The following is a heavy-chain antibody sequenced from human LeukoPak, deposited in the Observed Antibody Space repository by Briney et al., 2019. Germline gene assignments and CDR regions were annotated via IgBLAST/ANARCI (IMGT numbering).Heavy chain of an antibody. CDR1: GFTFDDYA. D-gene: IGHD3-10*01. J-gene: IGHJ4*02. Sequence: GGSLRLSCAASGFTFDDYAMHWVRQAPGKGLEWVSGISWNSGSIGYGDSVKGRFTISRDNAKNSLYLQMNSLRAEDTASYYCAKDSSYYYGSGSYSDYWGQGTLVTVSS. V-gene: IGHV3-9*01. CDR2: ISWNSGSI. CDR3: AKDSSYYYGSGSYSDY.